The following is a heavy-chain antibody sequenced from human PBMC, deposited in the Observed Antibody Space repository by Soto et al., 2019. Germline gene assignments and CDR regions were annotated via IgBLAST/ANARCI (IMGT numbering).Heavy chain of an antibody. CDR3: ARYYSSSFRWFDP. D-gene: IGHD6-6*01. J-gene: IGHJ5*02. CDR2: MNPNSGNT. V-gene: IGHV1-8*01. Sequence: GASVQVSCKASGYTFTSYDINWVRQATGQGLEWMGWMNPNSGNTGYAQKFQGRVTMTRNTSISTAYMELSSLRSEDTAVYYCARYYSSSFRWFDPWGQGTLVTVSS. CDR1: GYTFTSYD.